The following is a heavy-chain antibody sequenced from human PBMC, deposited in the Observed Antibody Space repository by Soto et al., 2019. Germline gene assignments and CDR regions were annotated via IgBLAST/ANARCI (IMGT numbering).Heavy chain of an antibody. V-gene: IGHV3-53*01. CDR3: AGRLTTAASLDY. CDR1: GFSVSNNH. D-gene: IGHD3-16*01. J-gene: IGHJ4*02. Sequence: VQLVESGGGLIQPGGSLRLSCAASGFSVSNNHMTWIRQTAGKGLELVSFIHGGGSTSYADSVKGRFTISRDNYKNTLYLQMGRLRAEDAAIYYCAGRLTTAASLDYWGQGTLVTVSS. CDR2: IHGGGST.